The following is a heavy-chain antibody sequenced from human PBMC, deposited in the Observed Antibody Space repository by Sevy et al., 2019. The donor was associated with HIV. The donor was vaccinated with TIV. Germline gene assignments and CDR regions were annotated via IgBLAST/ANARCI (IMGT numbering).Heavy chain of an antibody. J-gene: IGHJ3*02. V-gene: IGHV3-53*01. D-gene: IGHD3-22*01. CDR1: GFSVSNSN. CDR3: ARLSVYYYDRSGYYTTGHAFDI. Sequence: GGSLKLSCAASGFSVSNSNMSWVRQPPGKGLQWVSVIYSGDSTYYPDSVKGRFTISRDNSKNTLYLQMNSRRAEDTAVYYCARLSVYYYDRSGYYTTGHAFDIWGQGTMVTVSS. CDR2: IYSGDST.